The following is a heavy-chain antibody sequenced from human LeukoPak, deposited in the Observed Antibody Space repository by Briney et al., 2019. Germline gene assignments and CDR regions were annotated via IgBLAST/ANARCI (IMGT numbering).Heavy chain of an antibody. Sequence: SETLSLTCTVSGGSISSYYWSWIRQPPGKGLEWIGYIYYNGSTNYNPSLKSRVTISLDTSKNQFSLKLSSVTAADTAVYYCARAYFSSWYMNWFDPWGQGTLVTVSS. CDR1: GGSISSYY. D-gene: IGHD6-13*01. V-gene: IGHV4-59*08. CDR3: ARAYFSSWYMNWFDP. J-gene: IGHJ5*02. CDR2: IYYNGST.